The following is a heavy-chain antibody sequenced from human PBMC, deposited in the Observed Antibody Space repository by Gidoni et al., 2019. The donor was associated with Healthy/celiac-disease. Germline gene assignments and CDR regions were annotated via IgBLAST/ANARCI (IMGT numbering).Heavy chain of an antibody. CDR3: AKDRGYSYGSYYFDY. J-gene: IGHJ4*02. Sequence: EVQLLVSGGGLVSPRGSLCLPCPAPVFTFCSYAMSWVRQAPGKGLEWVSAISGSGGSTYYADSVKGRFTISRDNSKNTLYLQMNSLRAEDTAVYYCAKDRGYSYGSYYFDYWGQGTLVTVSS. CDR1: VFTFCSYA. V-gene: IGHV3-23*01. D-gene: IGHD5-18*01. CDR2: ISGSGGST.